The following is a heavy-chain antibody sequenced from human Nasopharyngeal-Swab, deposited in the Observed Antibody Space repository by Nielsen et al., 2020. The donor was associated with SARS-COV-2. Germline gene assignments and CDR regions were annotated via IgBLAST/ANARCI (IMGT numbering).Heavy chain of an antibody. CDR3: TRDTPAMFAY. V-gene: IGHV3-21*01. J-gene: IGHJ4*02. CDR1: GFTFDDYA. CDR2: ISSSGDYI. Sequence: GESLKISCAASGFTFDDYAMNWVRQAPGKGLEWVSAISSSGDYIYRAASVKGRFTISRDNAKNSLYLQMNSLRAEDTAVYYCTRDTPAMFAYWGQGTLVTVSS.